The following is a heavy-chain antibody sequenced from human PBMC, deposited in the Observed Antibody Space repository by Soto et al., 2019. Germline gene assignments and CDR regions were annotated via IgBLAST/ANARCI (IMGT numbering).Heavy chain of an antibody. CDR2: ISYDGSNK. V-gene: IGHV3-30-3*01. CDR3: ARDRDRSRWLSYYYYYYCMDV. D-gene: IGHD6-13*01. J-gene: IGHJ6*02. Sequence: QVQLVESGGGEVQPGRSLRLSCAASGFTFSSYAMHWVRQAPGKGLEWVAVISYDGSNKYSADSVKGRFTISRDNSKNTLYLQMSSLRSEDTAVIYYARDRDRSRWLSYYYYYYCMDVWGQGTTVTVSS. CDR1: GFTFSSYA.